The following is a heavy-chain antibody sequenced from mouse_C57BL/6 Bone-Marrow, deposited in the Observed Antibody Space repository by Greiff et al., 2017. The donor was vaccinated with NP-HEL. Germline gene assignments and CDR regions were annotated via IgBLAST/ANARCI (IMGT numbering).Heavy chain of an antibody. V-gene: IGHV5-6*02. J-gene: IGHJ4*01. Sequence: EVKLMESGGDLVKPGGSLKLSCAASGFTFSSYGMSWVRQTPDKRLEWVATISSGGSYTYYPDSVKGRFTISRDNAKNTLYLQMSSLKSEDTAMYYCARRGFGYYAMDYWGQGTSVTVSS. CDR3: ARRGFGYYAMDY. CDR1: GFTFSSYG. CDR2: ISSGGSYT.